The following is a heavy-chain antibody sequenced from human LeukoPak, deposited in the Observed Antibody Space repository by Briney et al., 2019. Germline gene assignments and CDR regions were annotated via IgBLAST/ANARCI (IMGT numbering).Heavy chain of an antibody. V-gene: IGHV4-4*07. CDR2: IYTSGST. CDR1: GGSISSYY. D-gene: IGHD3-22*01. CDR3: ARVLSNTYYYDSSGYHYYYMDV. J-gene: IGHJ6*03. Sequence: SETLSLTCTVSGGSISSYYWSWIRQPAGKGLEWIGRIYTSGSTNYNPSLKSRVTISVDKSKNQFSRKLSSVTAADTAVYYCARVLSNTYYYDSSGYHYYYMDVWGKGTTVTVSS.